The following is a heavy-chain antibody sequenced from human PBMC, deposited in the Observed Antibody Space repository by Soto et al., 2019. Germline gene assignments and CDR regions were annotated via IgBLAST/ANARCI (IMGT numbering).Heavy chain of an antibody. CDR2: ISGSGDVT. D-gene: IGHD6-13*01. Sequence: EVQLLAAGGDLVQPGGSLRLSCATSGFAFSSFGMSWVRQAPGRGLEWVSGISGSGDVTHYADSVKGRFTISRDNSDNTLHLQMNSLRAEDTAIYYCAKERSSWAFPRDTFDIWGQGTMVTVSS. J-gene: IGHJ3*02. CDR3: AKERSSWAFPRDTFDI. CDR1: GFAFSSFG. V-gene: IGHV3-23*01.